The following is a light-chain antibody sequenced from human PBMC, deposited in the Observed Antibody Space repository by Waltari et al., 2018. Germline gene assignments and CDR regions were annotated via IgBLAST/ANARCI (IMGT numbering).Light chain of an antibody. Sequence: DIVMTQSPDSLAVSLGERASINCKSSLTVLYSSNNKNYLAWYQQKPGQLPKLLIYWASTREAGVPDRFSGSGSGTDFTLTISSLQAEDVAVYYCQQYYSTPRTFGRGTKVEIK. CDR3: QQYYSTPRT. CDR1: LTVLYSSNNKNY. J-gene: IGKJ1*01. V-gene: IGKV4-1*01. CDR2: WAS.